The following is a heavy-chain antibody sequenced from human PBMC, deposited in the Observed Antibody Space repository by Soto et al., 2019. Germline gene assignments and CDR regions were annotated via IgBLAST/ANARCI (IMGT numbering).Heavy chain of an antibody. Sequence: WASVEVSCKASRYTFTNGYIHWLRQAPGQGLEWMGIINPSGGSTTYPQKFQGRVTMTRDTSTSTVHMELITLRSEDTAVYYCARSQVGRALDVWGPGTTVTVS. J-gene: IGHJ6*02. CDR1: RYTFTNGY. CDR3: ARSQVGRALDV. V-gene: IGHV1-46*01. D-gene: IGHD1-26*01. CDR2: INPSGGST.